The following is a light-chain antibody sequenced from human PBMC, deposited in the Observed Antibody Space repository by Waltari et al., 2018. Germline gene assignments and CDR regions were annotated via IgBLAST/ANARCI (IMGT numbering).Light chain of an antibody. CDR1: SGHSNYA. Sequence: QLVLTQSPSASASLGASVKLTCTLRSGHSNYAIAWPQQQAEKGPRYLMKINRDGSHNKGDGIPDRFSGSTSGAERYLTISSLQSEDEADYYCQTWGAGIRVFGTGTKVTVL. J-gene: IGLJ1*01. CDR2: INRDGSH. V-gene: IGLV4-69*01. CDR3: QTWGAGIRV.